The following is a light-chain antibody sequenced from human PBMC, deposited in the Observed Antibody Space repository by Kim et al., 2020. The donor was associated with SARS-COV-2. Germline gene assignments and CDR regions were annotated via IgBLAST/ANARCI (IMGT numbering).Light chain of an antibody. V-gene: IGLV2-23*02. Sequence: QSITTSCTGTSSDVGSYNLVSWYQQHPGKAPKLMIYEVSKRPSGVSNRFSGSKSGNTASLTISGLQAEDEADYYCCSYAGSSTSYVFGTGTKVTVL. CDR2: EVS. J-gene: IGLJ1*01. CDR3: CSYAGSSTSYV. CDR1: SSDVGSYNL.